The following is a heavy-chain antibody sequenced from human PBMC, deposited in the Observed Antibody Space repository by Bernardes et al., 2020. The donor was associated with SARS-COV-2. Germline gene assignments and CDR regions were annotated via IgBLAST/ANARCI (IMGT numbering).Heavy chain of an antibody. CDR1: GGSFSGCY. Sequence: SETLSLTCAVYGGSFSGCYWNWIRQPPGKGLEWIGEINHSGSTNYNPSLKSRVTISVDTSKNQFSLKLSSVTAADTAVYYCALFSSGSDYWGQGTLVTVSS. V-gene: IGHV4-34*01. J-gene: IGHJ4*02. CDR2: INHSGST. D-gene: IGHD6-19*01. CDR3: ALFSSGSDY.